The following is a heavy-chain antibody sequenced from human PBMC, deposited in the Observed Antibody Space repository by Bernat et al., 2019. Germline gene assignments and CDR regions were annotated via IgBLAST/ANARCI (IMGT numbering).Heavy chain of an antibody. CDR3: ARDQGYISSSGFMDV. CDR1: GFTFSDYW. J-gene: IGHJ6*03. Sequence: EVHLVESGGGLVQSGGSLRLSCAASGFTFSDYWMTWVRQAPGKGLEWVANIKQDGSEKYYEDFVKGRFTISRDNAKNSLYLQMHSLRDEDTAVYYCARDQGYISSSGFMDVWGKGTTVTVSS. V-gene: IGHV3-7*04. D-gene: IGHD6-6*01. CDR2: IKQDGSEK.